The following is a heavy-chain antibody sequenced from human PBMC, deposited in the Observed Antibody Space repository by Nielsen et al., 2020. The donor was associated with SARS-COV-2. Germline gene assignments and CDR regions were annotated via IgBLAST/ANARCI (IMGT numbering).Heavy chain of an antibody. D-gene: IGHD6-6*01. J-gene: IGHJ6*02. CDR2: IRSKAYGGTT. Sequence: VRQMPGKGLEWVGFIRSKAYGGTTEYAASVKGRFTISRDDSKSIAYLQMNSLRAEDTAVYYCATDLFIAAPSYYYYGMDVWGQGTTVTVSS. CDR3: ATDLFIAAPSYYYYGMDV. V-gene: IGHV3-71*03.